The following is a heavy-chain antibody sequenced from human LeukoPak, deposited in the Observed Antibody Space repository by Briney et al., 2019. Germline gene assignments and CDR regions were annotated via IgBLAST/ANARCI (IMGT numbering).Heavy chain of an antibody. Sequence: PSETLSLTCTVSGDSINDHYWSWIRQPPGEGLEWIGYIYSSVSTNYNPSLKSRVTISIDTSKSQFSLKLTSVTAAATGVYYCARQRCSGNTCYRVDQLYYMDVWGKGTTVTVSS. CDR2: IYSSVST. J-gene: IGHJ6*03. V-gene: IGHV4-4*09. CDR1: GDSINDHY. CDR3: ARQRCSGNTCYRVDQLYYMDV. D-gene: IGHD2-15*01.